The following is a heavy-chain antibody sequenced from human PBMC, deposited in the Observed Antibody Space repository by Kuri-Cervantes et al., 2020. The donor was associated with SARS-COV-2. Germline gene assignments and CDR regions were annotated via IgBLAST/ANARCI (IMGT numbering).Heavy chain of an antibody. D-gene: IGHD2-15*01. J-gene: IGHJ4*02. CDR3: ARGRVGYCSGGSCYLTFDY. Sequence: GESLKISCAASGFTFSSYAMSWVRQAPGKGLEWVSGISVRGGSTYYADSVKGRFTISRDNAKNSLYLQMNSLRDEDTAVYYCARGRVGYCSGGSCYLTFDYWGQGTLVTVSS. CDR1: GFTFSSYA. CDR2: ISVRGGST. V-gene: IGHV3-23*01.